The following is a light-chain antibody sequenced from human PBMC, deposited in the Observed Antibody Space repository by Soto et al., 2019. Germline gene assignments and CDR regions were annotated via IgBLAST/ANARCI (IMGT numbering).Light chain of an antibody. V-gene: IGKV3-20*01. J-gene: IGKJ3*01. Sequence: EIVLTQSPGTLSLSPGERATLSCRASQSVSSNYLTWYQQKPGQAPRLLIYGASSRATGIPDRFSGSGSGTDFTLTISRLEPEDFAVYYCQQYGSSSFTFGPGTKVAFK. CDR1: QSVSSNY. CDR3: QQYGSSSFT. CDR2: GAS.